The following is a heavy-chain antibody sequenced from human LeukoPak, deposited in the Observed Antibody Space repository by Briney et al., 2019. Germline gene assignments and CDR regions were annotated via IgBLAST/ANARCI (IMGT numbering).Heavy chain of an antibody. CDR1: GGSFSGYY. D-gene: IGHD3-9*01. CDR2: INHSGST. Sequence: SETLSLTCAAYGGSFSGYYWSWIRQPPGKGLEWIGEINHSGSTNYNPSLKNRVTISVDTSKNQFSLKLSSVTAADTAVYYCARGPIPLRYFDYWGQGTLVTVSS. CDR3: ARGPIPLRYFDY. J-gene: IGHJ4*02. V-gene: IGHV4-34*01.